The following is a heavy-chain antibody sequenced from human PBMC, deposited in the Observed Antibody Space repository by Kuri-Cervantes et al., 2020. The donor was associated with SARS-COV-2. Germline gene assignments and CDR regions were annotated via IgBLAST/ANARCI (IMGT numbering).Heavy chain of an antibody. CDR2: ISYDGSNK. D-gene: IGHD3-3*01. CDR1: GFTFSSYG. J-gene: IGHJ4*02. V-gene: IGHV3-30*03. CDR3: AIAYNFWNYFDH. Sequence: GESLKISCAASGFTFSSYGMHWVRQAPGKGLEWVAVISYDGSNKYYADSVKGRFTISRDNSKNTLYLQMNSLRAEDTAVYYCAIAYNFWNYFDHWGQGTRVTVSS.